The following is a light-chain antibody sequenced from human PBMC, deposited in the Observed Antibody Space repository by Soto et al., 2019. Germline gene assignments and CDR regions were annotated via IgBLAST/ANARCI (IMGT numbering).Light chain of an antibody. CDR1: QGINTF. CDR2: AAS. J-gene: IGKJ4*01. CDR3: QHTYRTPPP. V-gene: IGKV1-9*01. Sequence: IRLTHAPSVQPACRGNINTITCRASQGINTFLAWYQQKAGKAPKLLIYAASTLQSGVPSRFSGSGSGTALTLTISSLQSEDFATYYCQHTYRTPPPFGGGTKVDIK.